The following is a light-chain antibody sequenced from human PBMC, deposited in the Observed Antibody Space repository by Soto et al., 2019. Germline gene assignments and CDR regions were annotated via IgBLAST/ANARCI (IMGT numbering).Light chain of an antibody. CDR1: HSVSSSY. J-gene: IGKJ5*01. CDR3: QQYGSAPPIT. Sequence: EIVLTQSPGTLSLSPGEIATLSCRASHSVSSSYLAWYQHKPGQAPRLLIYAASSRATGIPDRFSGSGSRKDVTLTISRLEPEDFAVYYWQQYGSAPPITFGQGTRLEVK. CDR2: AAS. V-gene: IGKV3-20*01.